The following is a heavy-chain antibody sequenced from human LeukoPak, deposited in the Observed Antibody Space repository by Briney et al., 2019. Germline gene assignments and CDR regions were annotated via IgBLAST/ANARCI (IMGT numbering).Heavy chain of an antibody. CDR1: GGSFSGYY. D-gene: IGHD3-10*01. CDR3: ARSPPYKSSYYYGSGTQFDY. J-gene: IGHJ4*02. Sequence: SETLSLTCAVYGGSFSGYYWSLIRQHSGKGLEWIGYSYYSGSTYYNPSLKSRVTISVDTSKNQFSLKLSSVTAADTAVYYCARSPPYKSSYYYGSGTQFDYWGQGTLVTVSS. CDR2: SYYSGST. V-gene: IGHV4-31*11.